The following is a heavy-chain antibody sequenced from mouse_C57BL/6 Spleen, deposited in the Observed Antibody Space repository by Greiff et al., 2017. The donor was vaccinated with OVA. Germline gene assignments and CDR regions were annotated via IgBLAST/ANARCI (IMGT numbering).Heavy chain of an antibody. D-gene: IGHD1-1*01. CDR1: GYTFTSYW. CDR3: ARNYGSSWFAY. V-gene: IGHV1-59*01. CDR2: IDPSDSYT. Sequence: QVQLQQPGAELVRPGTSVKLSCKASGYTFTSYWMHWVKQRPGQGLEWIGVIDPSDSYTNYNQKFKGKATLTVDTSSSTAYMQLSSLTSEDSAVDYCARNYGSSWFAYWGQGTLVTVSA. J-gene: IGHJ3*01.